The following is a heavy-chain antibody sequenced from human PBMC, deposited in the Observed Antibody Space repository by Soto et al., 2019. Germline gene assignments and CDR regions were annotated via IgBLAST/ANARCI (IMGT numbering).Heavy chain of an antibody. J-gene: IGHJ4*02. CDR3: ARWGTSFDAIDY. Sequence: LSLTCTVSGASISDQFWSWIRQPAGKGLEYIGRIYPTGSTIYDPSLKSRVTMSVDTSKNQFSLKLSSVTAADTAVYYCARWGTSFDAIDYWGQGTLVTVSS. CDR1: GASISDQF. CDR2: IYPTGST. V-gene: IGHV4-4*07. D-gene: IGHD3-9*01.